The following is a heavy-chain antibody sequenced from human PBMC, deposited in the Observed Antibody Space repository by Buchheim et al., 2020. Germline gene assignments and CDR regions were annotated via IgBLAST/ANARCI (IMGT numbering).Heavy chain of an antibody. D-gene: IGHD3-22*01. CDR3: TTDSYDSSGYFYVNCDY. V-gene: IGHV3-15*07. CDR2: IKSKTDGGTT. Sequence: ASGFTFSNAWMNWVRQAPGKGLEWVGRIKSKTDGGTTDYAAPVKGRFTISRDDSKNTLYLQMNSLKTEDTAVYYCTTDSYDSSGYFYVNCDYWGQGTL. CDR1: GFTFSNAW. J-gene: IGHJ4*02.